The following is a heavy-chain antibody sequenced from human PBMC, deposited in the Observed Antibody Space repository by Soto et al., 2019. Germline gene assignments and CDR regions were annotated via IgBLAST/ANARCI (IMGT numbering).Heavy chain of an antibody. V-gene: IGHV4-39*01. CDR2: IYHDGST. CDR3: ARHQYGSGSYYNAWSSPYYYYYGMDV. D-gene: IGHD3-10*01. J-gene: IGHJ6*02. Sequence: PSETLSLTCTVSGGSITSSDYYWGGIRQPPGKGLECVGTIYHDGSTHYNPSLKSRVTSSLDTSKNQFSLKLSSVTAADTAVYYCARHQYGSGSYYNAWSSPYYYYYGMDVWGQGTTVTVSS. CDR1: GGSITSSDYY.